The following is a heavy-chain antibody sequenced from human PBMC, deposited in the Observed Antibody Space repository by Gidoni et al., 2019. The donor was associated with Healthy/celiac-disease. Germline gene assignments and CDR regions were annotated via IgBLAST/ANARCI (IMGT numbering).Heavy chain of an antibody. J-gene: IGHJ6*02. CDR1: GYTFTSYG. Sequence: QVQLVQSGAEVKKPGASVKDSCKASGYTFTSYGISWVRQAPGQGLEWMGWISAYNGNTNYAQKLQGRVTMTTDTSTSTAYMELRSLRSDDTAVYYCASSEGDMWSGSYSSYYYYGMDVWGQGTTVTVSS. D-gene: IGHD3-10*01. V-gene: IGHV1-18*01. CDR3: ASSEGDMWSGSYSSYYYYGMDV. CDR2: ISAYNGNT.